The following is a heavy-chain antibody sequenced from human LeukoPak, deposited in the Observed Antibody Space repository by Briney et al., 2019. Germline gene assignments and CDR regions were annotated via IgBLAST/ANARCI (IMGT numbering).Heavy chain of an antibody. Sequence: SETLSLTCTVSGGSISSSSYYWGWIRQPPGKGLEWIGSIYYSGSTYYNPSLKSRVTISVDTSKNQFSLRLSSVTAADTAVYYCARGVAARYFLYYYYYYYYMDVWGKGTTVTVSS. J-gene: IGHJ6*03. V-gene: IGHV4-39*01. CDR3: ARGVAARYFLYYYYYYYYMDV. D-gene: IGHD2-15*01. CDR1: GGSISSSSYY. CDR2: IYYSGST.